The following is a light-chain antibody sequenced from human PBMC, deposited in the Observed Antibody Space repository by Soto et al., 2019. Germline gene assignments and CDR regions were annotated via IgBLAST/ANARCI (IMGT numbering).Light chain of an antibody. J-gene: IGKJ1*01. CDR1: QSVSSN. CDR2: GAS. CDR3: QHYHNWPPWT. V-gene: IGKV3-15*01. Sequence: EILITQSPVTLSVSPGERATLSCRASQSVSSNLAWYQQEPGQAPRLLIYGASTRATGIPARFSGSGSGTEFTLTISSLQSEDFVVYYCQHYHNWPPWTFGQGTKVEIK.